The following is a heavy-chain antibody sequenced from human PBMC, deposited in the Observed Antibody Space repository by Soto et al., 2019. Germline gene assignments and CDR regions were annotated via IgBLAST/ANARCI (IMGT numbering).Heavy chain of an antibody. J-gene: IGHJ5*02. Sequence: EVQLVESGGGLVKPGGSLRLSCVASGFTFSSYSMNWVRQAPGKGLEWVSSISSSSSYIYFADAVRGRFTISRDNAKNSVYLQMNSLRAEDTAVYYCAREAERIVVSRNFDLWGQGTLVTVSS. CDR1: GFTFSSYS. V-gene: IGHV3-21*01. D-gene: IGHD3-22*01. CDR2: ISSSSSYI. CDR3: AREAERIVVSRNFDL.